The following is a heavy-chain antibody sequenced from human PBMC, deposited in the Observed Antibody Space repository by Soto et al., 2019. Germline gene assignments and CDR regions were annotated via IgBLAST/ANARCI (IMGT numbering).Heavy chain of an antibody. CDR2: XLXXGXT. CDR1: GFTFSNYN. D-gene: IGHD1-1*01. CDR3: AKKLGTTGGNFFHP. V-gene: IGHV3-23*01. Sequence: GGSLRLSCAASGFTFSNYNMNWVRQAPGEGLEXVSXXLXXGXTXXXDXXXGRFTISRDNSKNTLYLQMDSLRAEDTAVYFCAKKLGTTGGNFFHPWGQGALVTVSS. J-gene: IGHJ5*02.